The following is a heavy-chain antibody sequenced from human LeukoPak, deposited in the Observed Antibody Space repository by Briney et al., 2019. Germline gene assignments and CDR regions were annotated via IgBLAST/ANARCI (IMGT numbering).Heavy chain of an antibody. D-gene: IGHD3-22*01. CDR1: GFTFSSYA. CDR3: ARVRGYYYVLAFDI. J-gene: IGHJ3*02. CDR2: ISYDGSNK. V-gene: IGHV3-30-3*01. Sequence: PGGSLRLSCAASGFTFSSYAMHWVRQAPGKGLEWVAVISYDGSNKYYAVSVKGRFTISRDNSKNTLYLQMNSLRAEDTAVYYCARVRGYYYVLAFDIWGQGTMVTVSS.